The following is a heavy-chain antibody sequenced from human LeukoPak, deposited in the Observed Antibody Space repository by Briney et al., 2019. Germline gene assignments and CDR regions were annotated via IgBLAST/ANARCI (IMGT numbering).Heavy chain of an antibody. CDR3: ARDAQIGDIVVVPAPMDV. J-gene: IGHJ6*02. CDR2: ISSSGSTI. V-gene: IGHV3-11*01. Sequence: GGSLRLSCAASGFTFSDYYMSWIRQAPGKGLEWVSYISSSGSTIYYADSVKGRFTISRDNAKNSLYLQMNSLRAEDTAVYYCARDAQIGDIVVVPAPMDVWGPGTTVTVSS. D-gene: IGHD2-2*01. CDR1: GFTFSDYY.